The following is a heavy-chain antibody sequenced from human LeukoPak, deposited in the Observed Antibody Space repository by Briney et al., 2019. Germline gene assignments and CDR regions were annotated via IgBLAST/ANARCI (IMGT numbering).Heavy chain of an antibody. V-gene: IGHV1-2*02. J-gene: IGHJ3*02. CDR2: INPNSGGT. D-gene: IGHD2-2*01. CDR3: ARGGIVPAANDAFDI. CDR1: GYTFTGYY. Sequence: GASVKVPCKASGYTFTGYYMHWVRQAPGQGLEWMGWINPNSGGTNYAQKFQGRVTMTRDTSISTAYMELSRLRSDGTAVYYCARGGIVPAANDAFDIWGQGTMVTVSS.